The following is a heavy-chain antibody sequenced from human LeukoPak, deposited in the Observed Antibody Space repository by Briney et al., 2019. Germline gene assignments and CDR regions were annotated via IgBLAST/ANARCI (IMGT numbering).Heavy chain of an antibody. Sequence: QPGGSLRLSCAASGFTFSSYAMSWVRQGPGKGLVWVSRINGDGSTTHYADSVKGRFTISRDNAKNTLYLQLNSLRAEDTAVYYCARVMISGQRHMDVWGKETTVTVSS. J-gene: IGHJ6*03. CDR3: ARVMISGQRHMDV. V-gene: IGHV3-74*01. D-gene: IGHD6-25*01. CDR2: INGDGSTT. CDR1: GFTFSSYA.